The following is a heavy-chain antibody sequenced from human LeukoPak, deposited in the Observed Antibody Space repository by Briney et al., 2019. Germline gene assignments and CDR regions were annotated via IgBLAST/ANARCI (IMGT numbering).Heavy chain of an antibody. CDR3: ARGIKYCYGSGTYHYFDF. Sequence: SETLSLTCTVSGSSISTYYWSWVRQPPGKGLEWIGYIYYSGSTNYNPSFKSRVTMLVDTSKNQFSLKLSSVTAADTAVYYCARGIKYCYGSGTYHYFDFWGQGTLVTVSS. J-gene: IGHJ4*02. CDR1: GSSISTYY. CDR2: IYYSGST. D-gene: IGHD3-10*01. V-gene: IGHV4-59*01.